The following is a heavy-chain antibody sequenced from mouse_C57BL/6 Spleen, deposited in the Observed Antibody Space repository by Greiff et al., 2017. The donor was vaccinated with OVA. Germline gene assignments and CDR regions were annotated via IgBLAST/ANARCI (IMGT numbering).Heavy chain of an antibody. J-gene: IGHJ2*01. CDR2: ISDGGSYT. CDR1: GFTFSSYA. D-gene: IGHD1-1*01. V-gene: IGHV5-4*01. Sequence: EVQRVESGGGLVKPGGSLKLSCAASGFTFSSYAMSWVRQTPEKRLEWVATISDGGSYTYYPDNVKGRFTISRDNAKNNLYLQMSHLKSEDTAMYYCARDGGLLLRYYFDYWGQGTTLTVSS. CDR3: ARDGGLLLRYYFDY.